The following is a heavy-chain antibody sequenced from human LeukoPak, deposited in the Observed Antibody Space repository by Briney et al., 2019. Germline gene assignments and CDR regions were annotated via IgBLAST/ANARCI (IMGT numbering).Heavy chain of an antibody. J-gene: IGHJ3*02. CDR1: GGSFSGYY. CDR2: INHSGST. V-gene: IGHV4-34*01. D-gene: IGHD3-16*02. CDR3: ARESFYDYVWGSYRSPHDAFDI. Sequence: SETLSLTCAVYGGSFSGYYWSWIRQPPGKGLEWIGEINHSGSTNYNPSLKSRVTISVGTSKNQFSLKLSSVTAADTAVYYCARESFYDYVWGSYRSPHDAFDIWGQGTMVTVSS.